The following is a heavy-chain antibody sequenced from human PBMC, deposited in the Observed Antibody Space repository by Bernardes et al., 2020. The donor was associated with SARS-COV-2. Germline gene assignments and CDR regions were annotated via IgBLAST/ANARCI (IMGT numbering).Heavy chain of an antibody. J-gene: IGHJ6*02. V-gene: IGHV4-34*01. CDR3: ARGRLEWLFPTYYYYYYGMDV. CDR2: INHSGST. D-gene: IGHD3-3*01. Sequence: RQPPGKGLEWIGEINHSGSTNYNPSLKSRVTISVDTSKNQFSLKLSSVTAADTAVYYCARGRLEWLFPTYYYYYYGMDVWGQGTTVTVSS.